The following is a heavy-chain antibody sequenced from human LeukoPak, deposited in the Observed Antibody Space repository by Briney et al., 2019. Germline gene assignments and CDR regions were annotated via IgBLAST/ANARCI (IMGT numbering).Heavy chain of an antibody. Sequence: GGSLRLSCAASGFTVSSNYMSWVRQAPGKGLEWGSVIYSGGSTYYADSVKGRFTISRDNSKNTLYLQMNSLRAEDTAVYYCARGYPDYYDSSGYYPYLIQDYWGQGTLVTVSS. J-gene: IGHJ4*02. CDR1: GFTVSSNY. D-gene: IGHD3-22*01. CDR2: IYSGGST. CDR3: ARGYPDYYDSSGYYPYLIQDY. V-gene: IGHV3-53*01.